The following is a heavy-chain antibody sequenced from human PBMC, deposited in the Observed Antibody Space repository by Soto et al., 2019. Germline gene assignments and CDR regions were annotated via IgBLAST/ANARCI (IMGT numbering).Heavy chain of an antibody. D-gene: IGHD3-22*01. CDR3: ARDRDYYDSSGYSP. V-gene: IGHV1-69*13. CDR1: GYTFTSYD. Sequence: SVKVSCKASGYTFTSYDINWVRQATGQGLEWMGGIIPIFGTANYAQKFQGRVTITADESTSTAYMELRSLRSDDTVVYYCARDRDYYDSSGYSPWGQGTLVTVSS. J-gene: IGHJ5*02. CDR2: IIPIFGTA.